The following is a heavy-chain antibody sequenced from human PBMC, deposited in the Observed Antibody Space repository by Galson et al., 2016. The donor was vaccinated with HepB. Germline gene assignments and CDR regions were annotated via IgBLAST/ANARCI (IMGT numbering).Heavy chain of an antibody. D-gene: IGHD6-25*01. CDR1: GFTFSPYA. CDR3: ARDRQRHYYFYGMDV. Sequence: SLRLSCAASGFTFSPYAMHWVRQAPGKGLEWAAVISFDGNNKYYADSVRGRFTISRDNAKNSLFLQMNRLRVEDTAVYYCARDRQRHYYFYGMDVWGHGTTVTVSS. CDR2: ISFDGNNK. J-gene: IGHJ6*02. V-gene: IGHV3-30*04.